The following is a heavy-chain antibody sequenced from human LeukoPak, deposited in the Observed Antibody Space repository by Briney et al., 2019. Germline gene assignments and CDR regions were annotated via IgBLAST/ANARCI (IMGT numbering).Heavy chain of an antibody. V-gene: IGHV3-21*01. CDR1: GFTFSSYS. Sequence: GGSLRLSCVASGFTFSSYSMNWVRQAPRKGLEWVSSISSSGDYIYYTDSVKDRFTISRDNSKNSVFLHMNSLRAEDTAVYYCAKGGSGSYVWFDPWGQGALVTVSS. D-gene: IGHD3-10*01. CDR2: ISSSGDYI. J-gene: IGHJ5*02. CDR3: AKGGSGSYVWFDP.